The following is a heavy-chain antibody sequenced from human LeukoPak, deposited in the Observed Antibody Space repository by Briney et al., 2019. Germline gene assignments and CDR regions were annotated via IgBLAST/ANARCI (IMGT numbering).Heavy chain of an antibody. D-gene: IGHD1/OR15-1a*01. V-gene: IGHV3-30*18. CDR3: VKDRGGITRDFDY. CDR1: GFTFSNYA. Sequence: GGSLRLSCAASGFTFSNYAMNWVRQAPGKGLDWVAVILYDGTKQTYADSVKGRFTISRDNSKNTLYLQMSSLKTEDTAVYYCVKDRGGITRDFDYWGQGTLVTVSS. J-gene: IGHJ4*02. CDR2: ILYDGTKQ.